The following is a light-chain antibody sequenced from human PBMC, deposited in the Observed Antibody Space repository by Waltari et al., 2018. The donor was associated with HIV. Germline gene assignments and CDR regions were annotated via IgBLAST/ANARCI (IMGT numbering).Light chain of an antibody. Sequence: QSVLTQPPSASGTLGQRVTISCPGSNSNVGSKYVYWYQQVPGTAPKQLIYGNERRRSGVPDRFSASKSGASASLSISGLRSEDEADYYCVAWDDSLSGFAFGTGTKVTVL. V-gene: IGLV1-47*01. CDR1: NSNVGSKY. CDR2: GNE. J-gene: IGLJ1*01. CDR3: VAWDDSLSGFA.